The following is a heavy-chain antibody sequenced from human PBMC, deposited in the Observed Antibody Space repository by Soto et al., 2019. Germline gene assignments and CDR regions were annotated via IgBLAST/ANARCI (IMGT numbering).Heavy chain of an antibody. D-gene: IGHD2-21*02. V-gene: IGHV3-21*01. CDR1: GFTFSSYS. Sequence: EVQLVESGGGLVKPGGSLRLSCAASGFTFSSYSMNWVRQAPGKGLEWVSSISSSSSYIYYADSVKGRFTISRDNAKNSLYLQMNILRSEHTAVYYCARDQRDCYDYYYSYYMDVWGKGTTVTVSS. CDR3: ARDQRDCYDYYYSYYMDV. J-gene: IGHJ6*03. CDR2: ISSSSSYI.